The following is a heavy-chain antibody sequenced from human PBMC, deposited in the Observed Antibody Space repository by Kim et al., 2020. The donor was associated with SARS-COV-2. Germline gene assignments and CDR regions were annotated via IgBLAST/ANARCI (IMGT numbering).Heavy chain of an antibody. D-gene: IGHD2-15*01. CDR2: ISAYNGNT. CDR3: ARDRLKDIVVVVAATDCGY. CDR1: GYTFTSYG. J-gene: IGHJ4*02. V-gene: IGHV1-18*01. Sequence: ASVKVSCKASGYTFTSYGISWVRQAPGQGLEWMGWISAYNGNTNYAQKLQGRVTMTTDTSTSTAYMELRSLRSDDTAVYYCARDRLKDIVVVVAATDCGYWGQGTLVTVSS.